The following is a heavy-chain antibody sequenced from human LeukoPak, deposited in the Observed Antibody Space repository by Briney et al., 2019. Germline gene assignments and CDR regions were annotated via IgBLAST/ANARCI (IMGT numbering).Heavy chain of an antibody. D-gene: IGHD6-6*01. J-gene: IGHJ6*03. Sequence: GGSLRLSCAASGFTFTSYNMNWVRQAPGKGLEWVSSISSSSSYIYYADSVKGRFTISRDNAKNSLYLQMNSLRAEDTAVYYCARDGYSSSSVSGNYYYYYMDVWGKGTTVTVSS. V-gene: IGHV3-21*01. CDR1: GFTFTSYN. CDR3: ARDGYSSSSVSGNYYYYYMDV. CDR2: ISSSSSYI.